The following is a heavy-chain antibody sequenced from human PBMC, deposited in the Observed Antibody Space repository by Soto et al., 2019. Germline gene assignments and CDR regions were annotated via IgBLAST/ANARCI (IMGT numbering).Heavy chain of an antibody. CDR1: GGSIRSGGYY. D-gene: IGHD6-19*01. Sequence: SETLSLTCTFSGGSIRSGGYYLSWIRQHPGKGLEWIGYIYYSGSTYYNPSLKSRVTISVDTSKNQFSLKLSSVTAADTAVYYCARTISGWYVVSDYWGQGTLVTVSS. CDR2: IYYSGST. V-gene: IGHV4-31*03. CDR3: ARTISGWYVVSDY. J-gene: IGHJ4*02.